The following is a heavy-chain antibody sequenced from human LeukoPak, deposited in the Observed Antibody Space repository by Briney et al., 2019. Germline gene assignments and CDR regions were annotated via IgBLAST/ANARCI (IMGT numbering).Heavy chain of an antibody. V-gene: IGHV3-7*04. Sequence: PGGSLRLSCAASGFTFSTYWMTWVRQAPGRGLEWVANIKQDGSEKFYVDSVKGRFTISRDNAKNSLYLQMNSLRAEDTAVYYCARDPDWGAFDYWGLGTLVTVSS. CDR3: ARDPDWGAFDY. J-gene: IGHJ4*02. CDR2: IKQDGSEK. CDR1: GFTFSTYW. D-gene: IGHD7-27*01.